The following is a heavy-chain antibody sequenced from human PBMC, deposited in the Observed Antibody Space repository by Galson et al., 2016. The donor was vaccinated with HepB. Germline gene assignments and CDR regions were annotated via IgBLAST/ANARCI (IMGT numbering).Heavy chain of an antibody. Sequence: SLRLSCAASGFTFSSYAMHWVRQAPGKGLEWVAVISFDGSNNFYADSVKGRFTISRDNSKNTLYLQMNSLRAEDTAVYYWARDDDYVWGTYRYTRTVPQYYFDYWGQGTLVTVSS. V-gene: IGHV3-30-3*01. CDR3: ARDDDYVWGTYRYTRTVPQYYFDY. CDR1: GFTFSSYA. J-gene: IGHJ4*02. D-gene: IGHD3-16*02. CDR2: ISFDGSNN.